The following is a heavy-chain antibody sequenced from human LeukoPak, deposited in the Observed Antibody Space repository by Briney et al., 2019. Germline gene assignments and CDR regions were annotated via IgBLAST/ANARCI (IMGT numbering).Heavy chain of an antibody. J-gene: IGHJ4*02. V-gene: IGHV4-39*07. CDR3: ARDLGVPAATFDY. Sequence: PSETLSLTCTVSGGSISSSSYYWGWIRQPPGKGLEWIGNIYYSGSTYYNPSLKSRVTISVDTSKNQFSLKLSSVTAADTAVYYCARDLGVPAATFDYWGQGTLVTVSS. CDR2: IYYSGST. CDR1: GGSISSSSYY. D-gene: IGHD2-2*01.